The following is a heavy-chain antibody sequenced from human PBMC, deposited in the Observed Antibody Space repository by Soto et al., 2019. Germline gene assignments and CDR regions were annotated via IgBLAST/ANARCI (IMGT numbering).Heavy chain of an antibody. CDR2: ISYDGSNK. J-gene: IGHJ3*02. V-gene: IGHV3-30-3*01. CDR3: ARGRGGGGPESNALEI. Sequence: PEGSLRLSCLASGFTFSSYAMHWVRQAPGKGLEWVAVISYDGSNKYYADSVKGRFTISRDNSKNTLYLQMNSLRAEDTAVYYCARGRGGGGPESNALEIWSQGTSVTLSS. D-gene: IGHD2-15*01. CDR1: GFTFSSYA.